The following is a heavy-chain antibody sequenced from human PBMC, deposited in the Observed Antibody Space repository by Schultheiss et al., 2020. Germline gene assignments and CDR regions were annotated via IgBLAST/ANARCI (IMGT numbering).Heavy chain of an antibody. V-gene: IGHV3-7*03. J-gene: IGHJ3*02. CDR1: GFTFSSYW. Sequence: GGSLRLSCAASGFTFSSYWMSWVRQAPGKGLEWVANIKQDGSEKYYVDSVKGRFTISRDNAKNSLYLQMNSLRAEDTAVYYCARGLRWGEPGYAFDIWGQGTMVTVSS. CDR3: ARGLRWGEPGYAFDI. CDR2: IKQDGSEK. D-gene: IGHD3-16*01.